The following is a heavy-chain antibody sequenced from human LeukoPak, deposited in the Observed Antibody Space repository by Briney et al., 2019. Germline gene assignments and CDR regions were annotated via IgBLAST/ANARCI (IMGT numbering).Heavy chain of an antibody. J-gene: IGHJ3*02. Sequence: GGSLRLSCAASGFTFSRYVMHWVRQAPGKGLEWVAVISYDASNKYYADSVKGRFTISRDNAKNSLYLQMNSLRAEDTALYYCAKSGGYSSGHDAFDIWGQGTMVTVSS. D-gene: IGHD6-19*01. CDR3: AKSGGYSSGHDAFDI. CDR2: ISYDASNK. V-gene: IGHV3-30-3*02. CDR1: GFTFSRYV.